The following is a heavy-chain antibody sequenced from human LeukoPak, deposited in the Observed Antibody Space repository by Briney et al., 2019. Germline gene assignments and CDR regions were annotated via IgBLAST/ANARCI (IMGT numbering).Heavy chain of an antibody. CDR3: ARVVLGGNYFDY. CDR2: ISGSGGST. J-gene: IGHJ4*02. V-gene: IGHV3-23*01. CDR1: GFTFSSYA. Sequence: GGSLRLSCAASGFTFSSYAMSWVRQVPGKGLEWVSAISGSGGSTYYADSVKGRFTISRDNSKNTLYLQVNSLRAEDTAVYYCARVVLGGNYFDYWGQGTLVTVSS. D-gene: IGHD3-10*01.